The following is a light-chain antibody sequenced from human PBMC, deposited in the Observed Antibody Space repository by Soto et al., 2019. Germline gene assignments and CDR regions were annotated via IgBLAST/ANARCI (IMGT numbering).Light chain of an antibody. Sequence: QSALTQPASVSGSPGQPITISCTGTSSDVGSYNLVSWYQHHPGKAPKLMIYEGSKRPSGVSDRFSGSKSGNTASLTISGLQPEDEADYYCCSYAGTITHVVFGGGTKPPS. CDR1: SSDVGSYNL. CDR3: CSYAGTITHVV. V-gene: IGLV2-23*01. CDR2: EGS. J-gene: IGLJ2*01.